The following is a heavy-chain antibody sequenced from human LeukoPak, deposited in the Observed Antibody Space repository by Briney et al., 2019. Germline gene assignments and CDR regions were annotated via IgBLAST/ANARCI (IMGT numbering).Heavy chain of an antibody. CDR1: GFTFSSYG. CDR2: ISGSGGST. CDR3: ARGPRLFDAFDI. V-gene: IGHV3-23*01. Sequence: GGSLRLSCAASGFTFSSYGMSWVRQAPGKGLEWVSAISGSGGSTYYADSVKGRFTISRDNAKNSLYLQMNSLRAEDTAVYYCARGPRLFDAFDIWGQGTMVTVSS. J-gene: IGHJ3*02.